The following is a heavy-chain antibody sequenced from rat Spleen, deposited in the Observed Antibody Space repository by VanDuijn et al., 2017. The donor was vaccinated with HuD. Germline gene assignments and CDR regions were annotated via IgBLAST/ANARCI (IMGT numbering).Heavy chain of an antibody. CDR2: ISYDGRRI. CDR1: GFTFSDYF. J-gene: IGHJ2*01. Sequence: EVQLVESDGGLVQPGRSLKLSCAASGFTFSDYFMAWVRQAPTKGLEWVATISYDGRRIYFRDSVKGRFTVSRDNAKSTLYLQMDSLRSEDTATYYCARRGLEWSFDSWGQGVMVTVSS. CDR3: ARRGLEWSFDS. D-gene: IGHD1-1*01. V-gene: IGHV5-29*01.